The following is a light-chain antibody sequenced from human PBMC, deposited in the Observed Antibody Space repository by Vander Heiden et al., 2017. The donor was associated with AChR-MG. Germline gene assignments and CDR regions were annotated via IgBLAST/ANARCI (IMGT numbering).Light chain of an antibody. V-gene: IGKV4-1*01. J-gene: IGKJ1*01. CDR3: QQYYGTWT. CDR2: WAS. CDR1: QSVLYSSNNNNY. Sequence: DIVMSQSPDSLAVSLGDRATINCKSSQSVLYSSNNNNYLAWYQQKPGPPPKVLIYWASSREAVVPGRFSGSGSGTDFTLTISSLQAEDVAVYYCQQYYGTWTFGQGTKVEIK.